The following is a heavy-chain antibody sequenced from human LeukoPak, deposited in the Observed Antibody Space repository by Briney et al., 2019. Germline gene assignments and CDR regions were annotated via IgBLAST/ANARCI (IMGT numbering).Heavy chain of an antibody. CDR1: GGSISSSSYY. CDR2: INHSGST. J-gene: IGHJ5*02. V-gene: IGHV4-39*07. Sequence: PSETLSLTCTVSGGSISSSSYYWGWIRQPPGKGLEWIGEINHSGSTNYNPSLKSRVTISVDTSKNQFSLKLSSVTAADTAVYYCARDQEMATTAWGQGTLVTVSS. CDR3: ARDQEMATTA. D-gene: IGHD5-24*01.